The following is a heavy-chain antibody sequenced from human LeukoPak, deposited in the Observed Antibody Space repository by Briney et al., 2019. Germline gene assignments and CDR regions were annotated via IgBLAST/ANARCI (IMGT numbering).Heavy chain of an antibody. CDR3: ARQAAGDLYYFDY. CDR1: GFTFSDYY. D-gene: IGHD6-13*01. CDR2: ISSSSSYT. J-gene: IGHJ4*02. Sequence: GGSLRLSCAASGFTFSDYYMSWIRQAPGKGLEWVSYISSSSSYTNYADSVKGRFTISRDNAKNSLYLQMNSLRAEDTAVYYCARQAAGDLYYFDYWGQGTLVTVSP. V-gene: IGHV3-11*03.